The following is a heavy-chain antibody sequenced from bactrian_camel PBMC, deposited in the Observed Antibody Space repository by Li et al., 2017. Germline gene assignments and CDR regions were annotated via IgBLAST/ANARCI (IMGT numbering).Heavy chain of an antibody. V-gene: IGHV3S1*01. D-gene: IGHD1*01. Sequence: HVQLVESGGDSVQPGGSLRLSCTASQHTYSSICMAWFRQAPGKGREGVASDYYGASSPYYGDFVQGRFTASLDRTKITLSLQMDNLQPDDTAVYVCATASAARCAARGRSRPQTYDTWGQGTQVTVS. CDR3: ATASAARCAARGRSRPQTYDT. J-gene: IGHJ4*01. CDR2: DYYGASSP. CDR1: QHTYSSIC.